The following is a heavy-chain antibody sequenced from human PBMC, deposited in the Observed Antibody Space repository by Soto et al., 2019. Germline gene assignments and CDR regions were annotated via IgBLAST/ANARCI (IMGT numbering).Heavy chain of an antibody. J-gene: IGHJ6*02. CDR3: VRDLYPDTGMFHYYFYGMDV. D-gene: IGHD5-18*01. CDR1: GFSFSDYY. Sequence: HLGGSLRLSCAASGFSFSDYYMNWIRQAPGKGLEWVANIKKDGSEKYYVDSVKGRFTISRDNAKKSLYLQMNSLRAEDTAVYYCVRDLYPDTGMFHYYFYGMDVWGQGTTVTVSS. V-gene: IGHV3-7*01. CDR2: IKKDGSEK.